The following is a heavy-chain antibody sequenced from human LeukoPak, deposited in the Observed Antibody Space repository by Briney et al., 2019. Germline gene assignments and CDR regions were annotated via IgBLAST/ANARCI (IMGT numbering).Heavy chain of an antibody. CDR2: IIPIFGTA. Sequence: GSSVTVSCKASGGTFSSYAISWVRQAPGQGLEWMGGIIPIFGTANYAQKFQGRVTITADESTSTAYMELSSLRSEDTAVYYCARTEKPVYYYYGMDVWGQGTTVTVSS. V-gene: IGHV1-69*01. CDR3: ARTEKPVYYYYGMDV. J-gene: IGHJ6*02. CDR1: GGTFSSYA.